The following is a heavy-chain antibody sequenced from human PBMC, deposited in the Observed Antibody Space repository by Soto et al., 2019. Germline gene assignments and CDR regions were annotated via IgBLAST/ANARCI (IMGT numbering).Heavy chain of an antibody. D-gene: IGHD5-18*01. V-gene: IGHV2-5*02. CDR1: GFSLTTRGVG. Sequence: QITLKESGPTLVKPTQTLTLTCTFSGFSLTTRGVGVGWIRQPPGKALEWLALIYWDDDEGYSPSLKSRLTINKDTSKNQVVRTMINMDPVDTATYYCAHRPRGYSYHFDYWGQGTLVTVSS. J-gene: IGHJ4*02. CDR2: IYWDDDE. CDR3: AHRPRGYSYHFDY.